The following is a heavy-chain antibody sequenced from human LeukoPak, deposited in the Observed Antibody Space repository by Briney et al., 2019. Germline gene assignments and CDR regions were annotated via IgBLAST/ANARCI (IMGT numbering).Heavy chain of an antibody. CDR3: ARVLMTTVTTPAFDI. CDR2: IYYSGST. CDR1: GGSISSSSYY. V-gene: IGHV4-39*07. J-gene: IGHJ3*02. Sequence: SETLSLTCTVSGGSISSSSYYWGWIRQPPGKGLEWIGSIYYSGSTYYNPSLKSRVTISVDTSKNQFSLKLSSVTAADTAVYYCARVLMTTVTTPAFDIWGQGTMVTVSS. D-gene: IGHD4-17*01.